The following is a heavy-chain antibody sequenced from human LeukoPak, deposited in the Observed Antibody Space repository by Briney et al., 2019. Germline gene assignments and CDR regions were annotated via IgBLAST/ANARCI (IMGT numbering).Heavy chain of an antibody. CDR3: ARLVGATSLAVDY. Sequence: SETLSLTCAVYGGSFSGYYWSWIRQPPGKGLEWIGEINHSGSTNYNPSLKSRVTISVDTSKNQFSLKLSSVTAADTAVYYCARLVGATSLAVDYWGQGTLVTVSS. V-gene: IGHV4-34*01. J-gene: IGHJ4*02. CDR1: GGSFSGYY. D-gene: IGHD1-26*01. CDR2: INHSGST.